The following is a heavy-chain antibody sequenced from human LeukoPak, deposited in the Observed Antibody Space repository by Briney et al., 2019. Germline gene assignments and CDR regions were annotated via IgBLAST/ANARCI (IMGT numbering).Heavy chain of an antibody. J-gene: IGHJ4*02. V-gene: IGHV3-33*01. CDR3: AGHHSPYHDTTGYVDY. Sequence: GGSLRLSCAASGFTFSSHAMHWVRQAPGKGLDWVAVIWYDSRHEYYADSVKGRFTISRDNSKNTLYLQMNSLRAEDTAVYYCAGHHSPYHDTTGYVDYWGQGTLVTVSS. CDR2: IWYDSRHE. D-gene: IGHD3-22*01. CDR1: GFTFSSHA.